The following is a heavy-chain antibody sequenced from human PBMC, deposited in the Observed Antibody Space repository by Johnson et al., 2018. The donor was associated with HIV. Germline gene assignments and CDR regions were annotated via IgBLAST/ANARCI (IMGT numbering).Heavy chain of an antibody. J-gene: IGHJ3*02. CDR3: SKVDCGGDTCAGYDPFAI. Sequence: VQLVESGGGLVQPGGSLRLSCAASGFAFRTYWMVWVRQVPGKRPVWVARIYNDGSRTTYADSVRGRFTISRDNAKYTVDLQMNSLRVEDTAVYYCSKVDCGGDTCAGYDPFAIWGHGTMVTVSS. CDR1: GFAFRTYW. D-gene: IGHD2-21*01. CDR2: IYNDGSRT. V-gene: IGHV3-74*03.